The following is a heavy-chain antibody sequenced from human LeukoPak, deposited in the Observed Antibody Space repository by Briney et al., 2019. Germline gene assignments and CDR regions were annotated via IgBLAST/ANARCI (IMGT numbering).Heavy chain of an antibody. V-gene: IGHV3-53*01. J-gene: IGHJ4*02. CDR1: GFTISSYH. CDR3: AKSAYTVTTYFEY. CDR2: LYTGGKT. D-gene: IGHD4-17*01. Sequence: GGSLRLSCAASGFTISSYHMSWVRQAPGKGLEWVSVLYTGGKTSYAGAVRGRFTVSRDNSKNMLYLQMNSLRAEDTAMYYCAKSAYTVTTYFEYWGQGILVTVSS.